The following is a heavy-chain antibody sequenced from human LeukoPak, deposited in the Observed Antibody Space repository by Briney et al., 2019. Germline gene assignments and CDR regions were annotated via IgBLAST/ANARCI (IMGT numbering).Heavy chain of an antibody. CDR2: IHSGESGRNT. D-gene: IGHD2-2*02. CDR3: ARDIL. J-gene: IGHJ4*02. CDR1: GFTVSSNY. V-gene: IGHV3-53*01. Sequence: GGSLRLSCAASGFTVSSNYMSWVRQAPGKGLEWVSVIHSGESGRNTYYADSVKGRFTISRDNSKNTLYLQMNSLRAEDTAVYYAARDILWGQGILVTASS.